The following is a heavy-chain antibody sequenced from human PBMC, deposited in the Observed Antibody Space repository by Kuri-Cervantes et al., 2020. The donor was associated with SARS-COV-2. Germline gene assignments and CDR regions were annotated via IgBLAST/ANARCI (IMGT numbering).Heavy chain of an antibody. CDR2: INHSGST. Sequence: ESLKISCAVYGGSFSGYYWSWIRQPPGKGLEWIGEINHSGSTNYNPSLKSRVTISVDTSKNQFSLKLSSVTAADTAVYYCARQGGWSRDWFDPWGQGTLVTVSS. CDR3: ARQGGWSRDWFDP. V-gene: IGHV4-34*01. D-gene: IGHD6-19*01. J-gene: IGHJ5*02. CDR1: GGSFSGYY.